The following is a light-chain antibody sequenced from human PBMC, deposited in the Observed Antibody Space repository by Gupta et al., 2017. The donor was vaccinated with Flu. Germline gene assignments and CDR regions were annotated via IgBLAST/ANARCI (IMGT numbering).Light chain of an antibody. J-gene: IGKJ2*01. CDR1: QSVRGNF. V-gene: IGKV3-20*01. Sequence: EGATLSCRTSQSVRGNFLAWYRQKPGQAPRLVIYGASNRATGIPDRFTGNGSGTEFSLTVSRLEPEDFEVYYCQYYGDFGVTFGQGTKLEIK. CDR2: GAS. CDR3: QYYGDFGVT.